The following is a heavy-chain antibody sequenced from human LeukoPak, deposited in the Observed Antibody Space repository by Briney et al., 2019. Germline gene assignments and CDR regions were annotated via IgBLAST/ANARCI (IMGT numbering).Heavy chain of an antibody. CDR1: GFTFSGSA. V-gene: IGHV3-73*01. CDR2: IRSKANSYAT. CDR3: TRRIGGASTRAYYGMDV. Sequence: GGSLRLSCAASGFTFSGSAMHRVRQASGKGLEWVGRIRSKANSYATAYAASVKGRFTISRDDSKNTAYLQMNSLKTEDTAVYYCTRRIGGASTRAYYGMDVWGQGTTVTVSS. J-gene: IGHJ6*02. D-gene: IGHD1-26*01.